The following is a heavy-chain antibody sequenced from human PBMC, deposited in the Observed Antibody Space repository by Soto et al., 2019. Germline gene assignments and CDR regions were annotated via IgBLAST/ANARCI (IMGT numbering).Heavy chain of an antibody. J-gene: IGHJ4*02. V-gene: IGHV1-3*01. Sequence: QVQLVQSGAEVKKPGASVKVSCKASVYAFTWFNKHWVRQAPGQRLEWMGWINAGNGNTKYSQKFQGRVTFTRDTSANTAYMELSSLISEDTAVYYCARPKDYDDCLDLWGQGTLVTVPS. CDR2: INAGNGNT. CDR1: VYAFTWFN. D-gene: IGHD3-22*01. CDR3: ARPKDYDDCLDL.